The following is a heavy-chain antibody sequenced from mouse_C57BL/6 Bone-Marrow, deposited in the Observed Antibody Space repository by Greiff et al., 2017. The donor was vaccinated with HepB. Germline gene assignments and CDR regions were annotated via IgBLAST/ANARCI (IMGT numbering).Heavy chain of an antibody. CDR1: GFTFSDYG. CDR2: ISSGSSTI. Sequence: EVMLVESGGGLVKPGGSLKLSCAASGFTFSDYGMHWVRQAPEKGLEWVAYISSGSSTIYYADTVKGRFTISRDNAKNTLFLQMTSLRSEDTAMYYCARQGTTVVAPYWYFDVWGTGTTVTVSS. V-gene: IGHV5-17*01. CDR3: ARQGTTVVAPYWYFDV. D-gene: IGHD1-1*01. J-gene: IGHJ1*03.